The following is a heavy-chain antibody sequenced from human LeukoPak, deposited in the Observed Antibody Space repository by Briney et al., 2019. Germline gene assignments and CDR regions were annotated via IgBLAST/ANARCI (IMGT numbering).Heavy chain of an antibody. D-gene: IGHD3-9*01. CDR1: GGSTSSSF. Sequence: NPLETLSVTCVEPGGSTSSSFRCWIRQPAGKGLEWVGRLYTSESTNYNPSLKSRVTMSVDTSKNQFSLQLSSVTAADTAVYYCARLPPPRDYDILTGYYWGQGTLVTVSS. V-gene: IGHV4-4*07. CDR2: LYTSEST. J-gene: IGHJ4*02. CDR3: ARLPPPRDYDILTGYY.